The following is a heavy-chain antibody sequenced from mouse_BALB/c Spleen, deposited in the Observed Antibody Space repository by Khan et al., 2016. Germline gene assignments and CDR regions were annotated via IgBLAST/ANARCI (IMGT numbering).Heavy chain of an antibody. CDR3: ASDRPNYAMDY. Sequence: EVKLLESGPGLMKPSQSLSLTCTVTGYSITSDYAWNWIRQFPGNKLEWMGYIIYSGSTTYTPSLKSRISITRDTSKNQFFLQLNSVTIEDTATYYCASDRPNYAMDYWGQGTSVTVSS. V-gene: IGHV3-2*02. CDR2: IIYSGST. CDR1: GYSITSDYA. J-gene: IGHJ4*01.